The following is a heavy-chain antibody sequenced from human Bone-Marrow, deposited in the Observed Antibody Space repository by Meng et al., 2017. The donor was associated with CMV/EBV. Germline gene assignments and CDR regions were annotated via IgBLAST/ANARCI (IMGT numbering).Heavy chain of an antibody. CDR1: GFTFSSYG. Sequence: GGSLRLSCAASGFTFSSYGMHWVRQAPGKGLEWVAVIWYDGSNKYYADSVKGRFTISRDNSKNTLYLQMNSLRAEDTAVYYCVKDLYGGFFPYGMDVWGQGTTVTVSS. CDR3: VKDLYGGFFPYGMDV. J-gene: IGHJ6*02. D-gene: IGHD5-12*01. V-gene: IGHV3-33*06. CDR2: IWYDGSNK.